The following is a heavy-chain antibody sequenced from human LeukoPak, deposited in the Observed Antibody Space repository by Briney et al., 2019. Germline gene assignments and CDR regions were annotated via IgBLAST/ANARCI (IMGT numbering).Heavy chain of an antibody. CDR3: AREVGGVVPAAMDY. Sequence: GRSLRLSCAASGFRFSSYGMHWVRQAPGRGLEWVSSISSSSSYIYYADSVKGRFTISRDNAKNSLYLQMNSLRAEDTAVYYCAREVGGVVPAAMDYWGQGTLVTVSS. CDR2: ISSSSSYI. D-gene: IGHD2-2*01. V-gene: IGHV3-21*01. J-gene: IGHJ4*02. CDR1: GFRFSSYG.